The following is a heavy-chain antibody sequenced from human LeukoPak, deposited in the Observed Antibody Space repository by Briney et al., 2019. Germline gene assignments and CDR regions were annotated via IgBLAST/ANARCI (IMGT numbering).Heavy chain of an antibody. CDR3: ARGRGSRYYYYYMDV. J-gene: IGHJ6*03. Sequence: SETLSLTCTVSGGSISSYYWSWIRQPPGKGLEWIGYIYYSGSTNYNPSLKSRVTISVDTSKNQFSLKLSSVTAADTAVYYCARGRGSRYYYYYMDVWGKGTTVTVSS. D-gene: IGHD3-10*01. CDR2: IYYSGST. V-gene: IGHV4-59*01. CDR1: GGSISSYY.